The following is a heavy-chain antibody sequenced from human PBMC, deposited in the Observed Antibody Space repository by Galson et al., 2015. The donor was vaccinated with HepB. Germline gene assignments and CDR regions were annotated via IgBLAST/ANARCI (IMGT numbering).Heavy chain of an antibody. Sequence: PALVKPTQTLTLTCTFSGFSLSTSGMCVSWIRQPPGKALEWLARIDWDDDKYYSTSLKTRLTISKDTSKNQVVLTMTNMDPVDTATYYCARNYYDSSGYYADAFDIWGQGTMVTVSS. V-gene: IGHV2-70*11. CDR2: IDWDDDK. CDR3: ARNYYDSSGYYADAFDI. J-gene: IGHJ3*02. D-gene: IGHD3-22*01. CDR1: GFSLSTSGMC.